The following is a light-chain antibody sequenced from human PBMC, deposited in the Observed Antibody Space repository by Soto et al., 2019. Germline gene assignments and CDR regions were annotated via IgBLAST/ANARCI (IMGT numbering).Light chain of an antibody. CDR1: QSVSSSY. J-gene: IGKJ5*01. CDR2: GAS. Sequence: QSPRTLYLTPGERATLTCMASQSVSSSYLAWYQQKPGQAPRLLIYGASSRATGIPDRFSGSGSGTDFTLTISRLDPEDFAVYYCQQYGSLLITFGQGTRLEIK. CDR3: QQYGSLLIT. V-gene: IGKV3-20*01.